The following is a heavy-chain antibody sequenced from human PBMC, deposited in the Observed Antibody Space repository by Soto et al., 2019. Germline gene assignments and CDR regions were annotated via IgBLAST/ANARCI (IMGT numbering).Heavy chain of an antibody. V-gene: IGHV4-61*08. Sequence: SETLSLTCTVSGGSVSSGDYYWSWIRQPPGKGLEWIGYIYYSGSTNYNPSLKSRVTISVDTSKNQFSLKLGSVTAADTAVYYCARADTAMVTVYWGQGALVTVSS. CDR3: ARADTAMVTVY. D-gene: IGHD5-18*01. J-gene: IGHJ4*02. CDR2: IYYSGST. CDR1: GGSVSSGDYY.